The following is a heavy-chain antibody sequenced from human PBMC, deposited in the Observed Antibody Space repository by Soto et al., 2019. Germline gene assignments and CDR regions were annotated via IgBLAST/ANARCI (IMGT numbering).Heavy chain of an antibody. CDR2: ITGIDGRT. CDR3: AKDRGPYCSGGICYPPSWFDP. V-gene: IGHV3-23*01. Sequence: GESLSLSCVGSGFTFGNYAMSWVRHAPGTGLEWVSTITGIDGRTYYADSVKGRFTISRDNPRNTLYLQMNNLRAEDTAMFYCAKDRGPYCSGGICYPPSWFDPWGQGTQVTVSS. D-gene: IGHD2-15*01. CDR1: GFTFGNYA. J-gene: IGHJ5*02.